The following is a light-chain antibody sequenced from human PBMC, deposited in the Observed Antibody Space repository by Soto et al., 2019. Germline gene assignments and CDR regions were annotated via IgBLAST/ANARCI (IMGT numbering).Light chain of an antibody. Sequence: EIVLTRSPGTLSLSPGEGATLSCRASQGVSSSYLAWYQHKPGQAPRLLIYGASSRASGIPDRFSGSGSGTDFTLTINRLEPEDFAVYYCQQYGASVTFGPGTKVDLK. CDR2: GAS. CDR3: QQYGASVT. CDR1: QGVSSSY. V-gene: IGKV3-20*01. J-gene: IGKJ3*01.